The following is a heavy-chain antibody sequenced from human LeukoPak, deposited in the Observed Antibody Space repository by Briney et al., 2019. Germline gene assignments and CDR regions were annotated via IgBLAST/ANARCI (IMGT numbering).Heavy chain of an antibody. D-gene: IGHD3-22*01. Sequence: SETLSLTCTVPGGSISISTYYWGWNRQPPGKGLEWIGNIYYSGSTYYNPSLKSRVTISVDTSKNQFSLRLSSVTAADTAVYYCARLGTGYDSSGYSIGWFDPWGQGTLVTVSS. CDR1: GGSISISTYY. V-gene: IGHV4-39*01. CDR2: IYYSGST. J-gene: IGHJ5*02. CDR3: ARLGTGYDSSGYSIGWFDP.